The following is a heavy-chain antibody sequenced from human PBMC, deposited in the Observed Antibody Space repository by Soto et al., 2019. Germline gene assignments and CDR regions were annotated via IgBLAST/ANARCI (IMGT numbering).Heavy chain of an antibody. Sequence: ASVKVSCKASGYTLTSYGISWVRQAPGQGLEWMGWISAYNGNTNYAQKLQGRVTMTTDTSTSTAYMELRSLRSDDTAVYYCARDHYDILTGPPNFDYWGQGTLVTVSS. J-gene: IGHJ4*02. CDR1: GYTLTSYG. V-gene: IGHV1-18*04. D-gene: IGHD3-9*01. CDR2: ISAYNGNT. CDR3: ARDHYDILTGPPNFDY.